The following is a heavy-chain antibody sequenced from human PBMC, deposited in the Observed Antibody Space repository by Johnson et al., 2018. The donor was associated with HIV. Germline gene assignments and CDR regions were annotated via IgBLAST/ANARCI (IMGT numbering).Heavy chain of an antibody. CDR1: GFTFSSSA. D-gene: IGHD2-21*02. J-gene: IGHJ3*02. Sequence: QVQLVESGGGVVQPGRSLRLSCAASGFTFSSSALHWVRQAPGKGLAWVAVISYDGSNKYYADSVKGRFTISRDNSKNTLYLQMNSLRAEDTAVYYCASCGGDCRDAFDIWGQGTMVTVSS. CDR2: ISYDGSNK. V-gene: IGHV3-30*04. CDR3: ASCGGDCRDAFDI.